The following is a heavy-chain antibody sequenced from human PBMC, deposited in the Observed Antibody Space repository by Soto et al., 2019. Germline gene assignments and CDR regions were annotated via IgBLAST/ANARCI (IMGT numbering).Heavy chain of an antibody. CDR1: GYTFTSYD. D-gene: IGHD2-15*01. CDR3: HNNNLSGEHYYYYMDV. J-gene: IGHJ6*03. CDR2: MNPNSGNT. V-gene: IGHV1-8*01. Sequence: QVQLVQSGAEVKKPGASVKVSCKASGYTFTSYDINWVRQATGQGLEWMGWMNPNSGNTGYAQKFQGRVTMTRNTSISTAYMELSSLRSEDTAVYYCHNNNLSGEHYYYYMDVWGKGTTVTVSS.